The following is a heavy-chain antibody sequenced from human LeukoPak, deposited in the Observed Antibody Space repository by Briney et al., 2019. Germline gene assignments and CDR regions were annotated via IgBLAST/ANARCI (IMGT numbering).Heavy chain of an antibody. J-gene: IGHJ3*02. D-gene: IGHD3-9*01. CDR2: ISGSGGST. Sequence: GGSLRLSCAASGFTFSSYAMSWVRQAPGKGLEWVSAISGSGGSTYYADSVKGRFTTSRDNSKNTLYLQMNSLRAEDTAVYYCAKDSVLRYFDWFHDAFDIWGQGTMVTVSS. V-gene: IGHV3-23*01. CDR3: AKDSVLRYFDWFHDAFDI. CDR1: GFTFSSYA.